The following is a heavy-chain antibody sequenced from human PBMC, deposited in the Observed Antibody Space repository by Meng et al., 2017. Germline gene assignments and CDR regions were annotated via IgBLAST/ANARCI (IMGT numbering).Heavy chain of an antibody. CDR3: ARDEDISAAGKLFGDY. CDR2: INPKSGDT. Sequence: QVRLVQSGDEGKKPGAAVKVSCKPSGYNFPDYYIHWVRRAPGQGLEWMGRINPKSGDTHYAQKFQARVTMTGDTSISTAYMELSGLRSDDTAMYYCARDEDISAAGKLFGDYWGQGTLVTVSS. CDR1: GYNFPDYY. D-gene: IGHD6-25*01. V-gene: IGHV1-2*06. J-gene: IGHJ4*02.